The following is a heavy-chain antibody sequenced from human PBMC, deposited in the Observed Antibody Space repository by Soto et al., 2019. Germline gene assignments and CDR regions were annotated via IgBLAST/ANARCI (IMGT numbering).Heavy chain of an antibody. CDR1: GGTFDNFI. Sequence: QVQLVQSGAEVKEPGSSVRVSCKASGGTFDNFIMNWVRKTPGQGLEWMGGIVPMLGTPTYAEKFKGRVTISATGSTSTMYMEVTSLRSADPAIYYCARNGTDSASFSQYSGRDVWGQGTTVTVSS. D-gene: IGHD3-22*01. CDR3: ARNGTDSASFSQYSGRDV. J-gene: IGHJ6*02. CDR2: IVPMLGTP. V-gene: IGHV1-69*01.